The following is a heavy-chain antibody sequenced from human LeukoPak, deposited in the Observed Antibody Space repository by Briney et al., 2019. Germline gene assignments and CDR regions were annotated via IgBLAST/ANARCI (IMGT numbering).Heavy chain of an antibody. V-gene: IGHV4-39*07. Sequence: KPSETLSLTCTVSGGSISSSSYYWGWIRQPPGKGLEWIGSIYYSGSTYYNPSLKSRVTISVDTSKNQFSLKLSSVTAADTAVYYCAREVRVVAATTFDYWGQGTLVTVSS. D-gene: IGHD2-15*01. CDR3: AREVRVVAATTFDY. CDR1: GGSISSSSYY. CDR2: IYYSGST. J-gene: IGHJ4*02.